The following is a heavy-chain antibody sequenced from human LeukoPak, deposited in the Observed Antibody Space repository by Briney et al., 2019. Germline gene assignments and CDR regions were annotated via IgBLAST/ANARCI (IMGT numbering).Heavy chain of an antibody. CDR1: GFTFSSHA. V-gene: IGHV3-23*01. CDR2: ISGSGGST. D-gene: IGHD3-10*01. CDR3: AKAKGSLYYYGSGSYLGFDY. J-gene: IGHJ4*02. Sequence: GGSLRLSCAASGFTFSSHAMSWVRQAPGKGLEWVSAISGSGGSTYYADSVKGRFTISRDNSKNTLYLQMNSLRAEDTAVYYCAKAKGSLYYYGSGSYLGFDYWGQGTLVTVSS.